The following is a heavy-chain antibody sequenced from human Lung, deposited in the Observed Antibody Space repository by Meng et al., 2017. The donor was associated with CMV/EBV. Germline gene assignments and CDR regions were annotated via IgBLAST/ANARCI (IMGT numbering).Heavy chain of an antibody. CDR3: ARGINGGCGD. Sequence: PGRVKHSNTLSLTCAISGNIVSLHSPACHWIRQSPSRGLEWLGRTYYRSKWYHEYAVSVKSRITISPDTPKNQFSLQLNSMTPEDTAVYYCARGINGGCGDWGQGTLVTVSS. CDR1: GNIVSLHSPA. CDR2: TYYRSKWYH. D-gene: IGHD4-23*01. J-gene: IGHJ4*02. V-gene: IGHV6-1*01.